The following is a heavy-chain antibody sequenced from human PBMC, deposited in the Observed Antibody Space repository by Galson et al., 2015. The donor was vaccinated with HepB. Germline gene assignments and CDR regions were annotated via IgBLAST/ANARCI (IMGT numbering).Heavy chain of an antibody. V-gene: IGHV1-58*01. CDR3: AASYYYDSSGYFPLDY. D-gene: IGHD3-22*01. J-gene: IGHJ4*02. CDR1: GFTFTRSA. CDR2: IVVGSGNT. Sequence: SVKVSCKASGFTFTRSAVQWVRQARGQRLEWIGWIVVGSGNTNYAQKFQERVTITRDMSTSTAYMELSSLRSEDTAVYYCAASYYYDSSGYFPLDYWGQGTLVTVSS.